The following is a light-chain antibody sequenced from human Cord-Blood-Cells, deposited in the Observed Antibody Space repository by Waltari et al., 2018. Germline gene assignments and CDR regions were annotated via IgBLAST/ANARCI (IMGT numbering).Light chain of an antibody. J-gene: IGKJ2*01. CDR1: QDIDDD. V-gene: IGKV5-2*01. CDR2: EAT. CDR3: LHHDNFPYT. Sequence: DTTLTQSPAFMSATTGDQDKLSCKASQDIDDDMNLYQQKPGEAAIFNIQEATTLVPRISPRFSGSGYGTDFTLTINNIESEDAAYYFCLHHDNFPYTFGQGTKLEIK.